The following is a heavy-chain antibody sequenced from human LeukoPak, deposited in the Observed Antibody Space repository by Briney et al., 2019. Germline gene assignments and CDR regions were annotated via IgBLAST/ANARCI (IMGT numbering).Heavy chain of an antibody. CDR1: GFTFDDYA. V-gene: IGHV3-43D*03. D-gene: IGHD3-10*01. J-gene: IGHJ4*02. CDR2: IRWNGDDT. Sequence: GGSLRLSCAASGFTFDDYAMHWVRQVPGKGLEWLSLIRWNGDDTFYADSVKGRFTISRDNSKNSLYLQMNSLRPEDTALYYCAKDARVRGIIKYFFDYWGQGTLVTVSS. CDR3: AKDARVRGIIKYFFDY.